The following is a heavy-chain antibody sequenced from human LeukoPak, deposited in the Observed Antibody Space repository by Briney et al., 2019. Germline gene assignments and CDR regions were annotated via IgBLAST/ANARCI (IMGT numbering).Heavy chain of an antibody. CDR2: INPNSGGT. D-gene: IGHD6-19*01. V-gene: IGHV1-2*02. J-gene: IGHJ5*02. Sequence: ASVKVSCKASGYTFTGYYMHWMRQAPGQGLEWMGWINPNSGGTNYAQKFQGRVTMTRDTSISTAYMELSRLRSDDTAVYYCARDRSSGWYGGGFDPWGQGTLVTVSS. CDR1: GYTFTGYY. CDR3: ARDRSSGWYGGGFDP.